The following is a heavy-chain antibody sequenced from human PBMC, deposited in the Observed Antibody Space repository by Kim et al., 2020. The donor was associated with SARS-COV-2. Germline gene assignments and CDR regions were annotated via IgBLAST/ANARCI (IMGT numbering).Heavy chain of an antibody. Sequence: ADSVKGRFTISRDNAKDSLYLQMNSLRAENTAVYYCARKISGSYLYYFDYWGQGTLVTVSS. D-gene: IGHD1-26*01. CDR3: ARKISGSYLYYFDY. J-gene: IGHJ4*02. V-gene: IGHV3-11*06.